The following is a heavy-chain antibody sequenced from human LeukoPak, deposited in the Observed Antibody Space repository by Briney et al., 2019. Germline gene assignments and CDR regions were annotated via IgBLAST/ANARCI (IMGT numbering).Heavy chain of an antibody. CDR1: GYTFTSYY. Sequence: ASVKVSCKASGYTFTSYYMHWVRQAPGQGLEWMGLINPSGGSTSYAQKFQGRVTMTRDTSTSTVYMELSSLRSEDTAVYYCARDWGSHSGSVGSWDWYYFDYWGQGTLVTVSS. D-gene: IGHD1-26*01. V-gene: IGHV1-46*01. J-gene: IGHJ4*02. CDR3: ARDWGSHSGSVGSWDWYYFDY. CDR2: INPSGGST.